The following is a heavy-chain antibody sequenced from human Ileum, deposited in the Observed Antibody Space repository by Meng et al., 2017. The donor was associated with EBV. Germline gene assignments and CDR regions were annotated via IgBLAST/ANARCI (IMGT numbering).Heavy chain of an antibody. Sequence: PFTDSASPVVKHTKTLAVTLNFSGFSLSTSGVGGGWIRQPPGKALEWLAMIYGQGDKHYSPSLTSRLTITKDTSKNQVVLTMTNLDSVDTATYYCALRPRQLLRGWFDSWGQGALVTVSS. V-gene: IGHV2-5*01. J-gene: IGHJ5*01. CDR2: IYGQGDK. CDR3: ALRPRQLLRGWFDS. CDR1: GFSLSTSGVG. D-gene: IGHD6-13*01.